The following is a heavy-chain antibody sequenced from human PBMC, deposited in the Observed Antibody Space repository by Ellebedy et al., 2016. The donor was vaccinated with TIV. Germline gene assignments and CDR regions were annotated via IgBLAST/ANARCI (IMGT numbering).Heavy chain of an antibody. CDR3: AAIHYYYDSSGYYYYYYGMDV. Sequence: AASVKVSCKASGGTFSSYAISWVRPAPGQGLEWMGGIIPIFGTANYAQKFQGRVTITADESPSTAYMELSSLRSEDTAVYYCAAIHYYYDSSGYYYYYYGMDVWGQGTTVTVSS. V-gene: IGHV1-69*13. J-gene: IGHJ6*02. D-gene: IGHD3-22*01. CDR1: GGTFSSYA. CDR2: IIPIFGTA.